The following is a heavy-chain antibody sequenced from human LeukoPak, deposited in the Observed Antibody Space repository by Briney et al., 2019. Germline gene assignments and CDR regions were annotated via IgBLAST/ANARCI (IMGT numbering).Heavy chain of an antibody. Sequence: GGSLRLCCAASGFTFSSYGMHWVRQAPGKGLEWVAVISYDGSNKYYADSVKGRFTISRDNSKNTLYLQMNSLRAEDTAVYYCAKAMTYYYDSSGYSGYWGQGTLVTVSS. CDR1: GFTFSSYG. D-gene: IGHD3-22*01. J-gene: IGHJ4*02. CDR3: AKAMTYYYDSSGYSGY. V-gene: IGHV3-30*18. CDR2: ISYDGSNK.